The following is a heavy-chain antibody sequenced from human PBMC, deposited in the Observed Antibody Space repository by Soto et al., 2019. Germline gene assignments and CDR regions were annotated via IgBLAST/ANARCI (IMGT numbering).Heavy chain of an antibody. V-gene: IGHV2-5*02. CDR3: AHRRYCSGGSCYDY. CDR2: IFWDDDK. J-gene: IGHJ4*02. Sequence: QITLKESGPTLVKHTQTLTLTCTFSGFSLSTSGVGVGWIRQPPGKALEWLAVIFWDDDKRYSPSLKDRLTITKDTSKNQVVLTMTNMDPADTATYYCAHRRYCSGGSCYDYWGQGTLVTVSS. D-gene: IGHD2-15*01. CDR1: GFSLSTSGVG.